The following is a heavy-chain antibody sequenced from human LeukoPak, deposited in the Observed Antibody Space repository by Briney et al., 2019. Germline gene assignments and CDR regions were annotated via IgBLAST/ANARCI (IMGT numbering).Heavy chain of an antibody. D-gene: IGHD4-17*01. J-gene: IGHJ4*02. V-gene: IGHV3-30*04. CDR3: ARVFRTRLDYGDYVGPHPLPRSSFDY. CDR2: ISFDGTDA. CDR1: GFTFSSYA. Sequence: GGSLRLSCAASGFTFSSYAIHWVRQAPGKGLEWVAVISFDGTDAFYADSVKGRFTISRDNAKNSLYLQMNSLRAEDTAVYYCARVFRTRLDYGDYVGPHPLPRSSFDYWGQGTLVTVSS.